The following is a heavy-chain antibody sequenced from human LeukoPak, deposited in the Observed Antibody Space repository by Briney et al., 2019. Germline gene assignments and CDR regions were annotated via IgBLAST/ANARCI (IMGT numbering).Heavy chain of an antibody. CDR1: GFTFSSYG. CDR2: ISYDGSNK. V-gene: IGHV3-30*18. D-gene: IGHD3-10*01. J-gene: IGHJ3*02. CDR3: AKDQAMVRGDAFDI. Sequence: GGSLRLSCSASGFTFSSYGMHWVRQAPGKGLEWVAVISYDGSNKYYADSVKGRFTISRDNSKNTLYLQMNSLRAEDTAVYYCAKDQAMVRGDAFDIWGQGTMVTVSS.